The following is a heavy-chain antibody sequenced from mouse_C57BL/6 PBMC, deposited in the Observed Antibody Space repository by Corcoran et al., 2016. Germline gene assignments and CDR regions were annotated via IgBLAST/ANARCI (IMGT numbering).Heavy chain of an antibody. J-gene: IGHJ2*01. V-gene: IGHV9-3*01. Sequence: QIQLVQSGPELKKPGETVKISCKASGYTFTTYGMSWVKQAPGKGLKWMGWINTYSGVPTYADDFKGRFAFSLETSASTAYLQINNLKNEDTATYFCARRGNYVFDYCGQGTTLTVSS. CDR2: INTYSGVP. CDR3: ARRGNYVFDY. D-gene: IGHD2-1*01. CDR1: GYTFTTYG.